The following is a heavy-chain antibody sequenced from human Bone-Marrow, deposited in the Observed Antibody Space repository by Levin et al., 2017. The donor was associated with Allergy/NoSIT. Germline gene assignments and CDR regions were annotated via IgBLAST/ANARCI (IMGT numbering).Heavy chain of an antibody. Sequence: ASVKVSCKASGNSFTNYYVHWVRQAPGQGLEWMGIINPSGDSTSYAQKFQGRVTMTRDTSTSTVYMELSSLRSEDTAVYYCGSPSASSRWYSYMDAWGKGTTVTVSS. CDR1: GNSFTNYY. CDR3: GSPSASSRWYSYMDA. J-gene: IGHJ6*03. CDR2: INPSGDST. V-gene: IGHV1-46*03. D-gene: IGHD6-13*01.